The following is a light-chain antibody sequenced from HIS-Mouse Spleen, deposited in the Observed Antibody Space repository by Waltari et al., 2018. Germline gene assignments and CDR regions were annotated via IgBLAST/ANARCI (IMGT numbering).Light chain of an antibody. CDR2: LGS. CDR3: MQALQTPLT. Sequence: DIVMTQSPLSLPVTPGEPASISCRSSQSLLHSNGYIYLDWYLQKPGQSPQLLIYLGSNRASGVPDRFSGSGSGTDFTLKNSRVEAEDVGVYYCMQALQTPLTFGGGTKVEIK. CDR1: QSLLHSNGYIY. J-gene: IGKJ4*01. V-gene: IGKV2-28*01.